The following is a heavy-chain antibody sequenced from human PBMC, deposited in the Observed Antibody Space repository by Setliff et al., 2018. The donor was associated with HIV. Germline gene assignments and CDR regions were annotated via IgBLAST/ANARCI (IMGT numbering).Heavy chain of an antibody. CDR1: GYSISSGYY. V-gene: IGHV4-38-2*01. CDR3: ARGLDIVLMVYAIPDAFDI. CDR2: IYHSGST. D-gene: IGHD2-8*01. Sequence: NPSETLSLTCAVSGYSISSGYYWGWIRQPPGKGLEWIGSIYHSGSTYYNPSLKSRVTISVDTSKNQFSLKLSSVTAADTAVYYCARGLDIVLMVYAIPDAFDIWGQGTMVTVSS. J-gene: IGHJ3*02.